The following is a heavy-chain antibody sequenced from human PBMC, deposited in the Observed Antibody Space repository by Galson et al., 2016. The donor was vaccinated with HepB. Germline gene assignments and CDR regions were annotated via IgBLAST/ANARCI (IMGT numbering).Heavy chain of an antibody. CDR3: ARGLYYGSGNIFWF. CDR1: GFTFSDFG. D-gene: IGHD3-10*01. Sequence: SLSLSCAASGFTFSDFGFHWVRQAPGKVLQWVAGIRYDGRNKYYADSVKGRFTISRDNSKNTVYLHMNSLRAEDTAVYYCARGLYYGSGNIFWFWGRGTLVAVSS. CDR2: IRYDGRNK. V-gene: IGHV3-33*01. J-gene: IGHJ4*02.